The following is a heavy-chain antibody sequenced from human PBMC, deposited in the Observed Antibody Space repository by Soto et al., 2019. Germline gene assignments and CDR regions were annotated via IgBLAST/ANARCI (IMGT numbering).Heavy chain of an antibody. Sequence: EVQLVESGGGLVQPGESLKLSCAVSGFTFSGSAMHWVRQASGKGLEWVGRIRSKANNYATAYAAWVKGRFTISRDDSKNTAYLRMTSRKSEDMAVYYCTRGYGDYVRDYWGQGTLVSVSS. J-gene: IGHJ4*02. CDR2: IRSKANNYAT. CDR3: TRGYGDYVRDY. CDR1: GFTFSGSA. V-gene: IGHV3-73*01. D-gene: IGHD4-17*01.